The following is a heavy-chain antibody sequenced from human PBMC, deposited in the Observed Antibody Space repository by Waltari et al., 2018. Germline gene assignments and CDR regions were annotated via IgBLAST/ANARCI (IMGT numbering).Heavy chain of an antibody. Sequence: EVQLVQSGAEVKKSGESLKISCKGSGYSFTNYWIGWVRQIPVKGLEWLGIIYLGDSDTRYSPSFQGQVTISADRSINTAYLQWSRLKASDTAIYYCASTPVGYNSGWYGNNWGQGTLVTVSA. J-gene: IGHJ4*02. V-gene: IGHV5-51*01. CDR1: GYSFTNYW. D-gene: IGHD6-19*01. CDR3: ASTPVGYNSGWYGNN. CDR2: IYLGDSDT.